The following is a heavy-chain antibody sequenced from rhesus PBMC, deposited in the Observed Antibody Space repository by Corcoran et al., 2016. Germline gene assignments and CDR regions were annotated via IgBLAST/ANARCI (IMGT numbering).Heavy chain of an antibody. V-gene: IGHV4-165*02. CDR3: VTLTGVDY. Sequence: QVQLQESGPGLVKPSETLSLTCAVSGGSIRDYYWNWIRQPPGKGLECSGFIGGGRGDTSSNPSLKSRVTISTDTSKNQFSLRLTSVTAADTAVYYCVTLTGVDYWGQGVLVTVSS. J-gene: IGHJ4*01. D-gene: IGHD3-9*01. CDR2: IGGGRGDT. CDR1: GGSIRDYY.